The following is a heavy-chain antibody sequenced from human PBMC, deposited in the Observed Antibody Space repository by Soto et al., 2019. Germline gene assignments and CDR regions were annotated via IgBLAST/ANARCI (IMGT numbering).Heavy chain of an antibody. CDR3: ARSWKHDFVWGSYRSLTLEYYFDY. CDR1: GFTFSSYG. Sequence: LRLSCAASGFTFSSYGMHWVRQAPGKGLEWVAVIWYDGSNKYYADSVKGRFTISRDNSKNSLYLQMNSLRDEDTAVYYCARSWKHDFVWGSYRSLTLEYYFDYWCQGTRVTVSS. D-gene: IGHD3-16*02. J-gene: IGHJ4*02. V-gene: IGHV3-33*01. CDR2: IWYDGSNK.